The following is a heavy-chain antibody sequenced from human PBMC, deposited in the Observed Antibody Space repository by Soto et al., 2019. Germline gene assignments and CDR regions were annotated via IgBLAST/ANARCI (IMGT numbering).Heavy chain of an antibody. CDR3: ATDHDCISTSCLTPYGMDV. Sequence: QVQLVQSGAEVKKPGASVKVSCKVSGYTLTELSMHWVRQAPGKGLEWMGGFDPEDGETIYAQKFQGRVTMTEDTSTDTAYMELSSLRSEDTAVYYCATDHDCISTSCLTPYGMDVWGQGTTVTVSS. V-gene: IGHV1-24*01. J-gene: IGHJ6*02. CDR1: GYTLTELS. CDR2: FDPEDGET. D-gene: IGHD2-2*01.